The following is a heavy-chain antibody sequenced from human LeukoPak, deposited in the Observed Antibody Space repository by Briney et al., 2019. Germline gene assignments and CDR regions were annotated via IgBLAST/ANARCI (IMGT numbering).Heavy chain of an antibody. CDR1: GYTFTGYY. Sequence: RASVKVSCKASGYTFTGYYMHWVRQAPGQGLEWMGWINPNSGGTHYTQKFQDRVTITRNTSISTAYMELSSLRSEDTAVYYCARGDCSSTSCSFDPWGQGTLVTVSS. D-gene: IGHD2-2*01. V-gene: IGHV1-2*02. J-gene: IGHJ5*02. CDR3: ARGDCSSTSCSFDP. CDR2: INPNSGGT.